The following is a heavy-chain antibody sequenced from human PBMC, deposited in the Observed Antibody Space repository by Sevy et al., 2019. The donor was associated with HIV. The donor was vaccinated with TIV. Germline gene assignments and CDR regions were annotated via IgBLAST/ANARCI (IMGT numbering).Heavy chain of an antibody. Sequence: SETLSLTCTVSGGSISSGGYYWSWIRQHPGKGLEWIGYIYYSGSTYYNPSLKSRVTISVDTSKTQFSLKLSSVTAADTAVYYCARDLSSSSSFYYYGMDVWGQGTTVTVSS. V-gene: IGHV4-31*03. CDR3: ARDLSSSSSFYYYGMDV. CDR2: IYYSGST. D-gene: IGHD6-6*01. J-gene: IGHJ6*02. CDR1: GGSISSGGYY.